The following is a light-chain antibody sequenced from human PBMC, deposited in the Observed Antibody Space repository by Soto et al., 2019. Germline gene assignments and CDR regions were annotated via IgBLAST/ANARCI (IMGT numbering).Light chain of an antibody. CDR3: SSYTSSSTRV. V-gene: IGLV2-14*01. CDR2: EVS. J-gene: IGLJ3*02. Sequence: QSALTQPASVSGSPGQSITISCTGTSRDVGGYNYVSWYQHHPGKAPKLMIYEVSNRPSGVSNRFSGSKSDNTASLTISGLQAEDEADYYCSSYTSSSTRVFGGGTKLTVL. CDR1: SRDVGGYNY.